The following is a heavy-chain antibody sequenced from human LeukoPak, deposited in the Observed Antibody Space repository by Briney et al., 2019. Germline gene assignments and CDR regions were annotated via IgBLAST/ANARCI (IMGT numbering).Heavy chain of an antibody. CDR1: GYTFTSYY. CDR3: ARDRTPYYDSSGYYYDAFDI. CDR2: INPSGGST. Sequence: ASVKVSCKASGYTFTSYYMHWVRQAPGQGLELMGIINPSGGSTSYAQKFQGRVTMTRDTSTSTVYMELSSLRSEDTAVYYCARDRTPYYDSSGYYYDAFDIWGQGTMVTVSS. D-gene: IGHD3-22*01. J-gene: IGHJ3*02. V-gene: IGHV1-46*01.